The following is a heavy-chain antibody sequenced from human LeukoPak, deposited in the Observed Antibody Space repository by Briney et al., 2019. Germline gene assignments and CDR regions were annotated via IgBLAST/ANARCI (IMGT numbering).Heavy chain of an antibody. CDR2: IYYSGST. CDR1: GGSISSHY. J-gene: IGHJ3*02. D-gene: IGHD5-18*01. Sequence: SETLSLTCTVSGGSISSHYWSWIRQPPGKGLGWIGYIYYSGSTNYNPSLKSRVTISVDTSKNQFSLKLSSVTAADTAVYYCATVDTDDAFDIWGQGTMVTVSS. V-gene: IGHV4-59*11. CDR3: ATVDTDDAFDI.